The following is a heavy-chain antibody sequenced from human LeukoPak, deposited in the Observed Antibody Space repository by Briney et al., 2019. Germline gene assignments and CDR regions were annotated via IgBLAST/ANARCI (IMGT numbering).Heavy chain of an antibody. V-gene: IGHV3-23*01. CDR3: AKGDFYGSGRDYYYYMDV. CDR2: ISGSGGRT. J-gene: IGHJ6*03. D-gene: IGHD3-10*01. CDR1: GFTFSNYG. Sequence: GGSLRLSCAASGFTFSNYGMNWVRQAPGKGLEWVSAISGSGGRTYYADSVKGRFTISRDNSKNTLYLQMNSLRAEDTAVYNCAKGDFYGSGRDYYYYMDVWGKGTTVTISS.